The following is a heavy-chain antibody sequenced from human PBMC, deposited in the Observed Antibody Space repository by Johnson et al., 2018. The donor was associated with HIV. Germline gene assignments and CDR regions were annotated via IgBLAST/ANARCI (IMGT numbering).Heavy chain of an antibody. J-gene: IGHJ3*02. CDR1: GFTFSSYA. V-gene: IGHV3-30*04. Sequence: QVLLVESGGGVVQPGRSLRLSCAASGFTFSSYAMHWVRQAPGKGLEWVAVISYDGSNKYYADSVKGRFTISRDNSKNTLYLQMNSLRAEDTALYYCARVRTAAGFDAFDIWGQGTMVTVSS. D-gene: IGHD6-13*01. CDR3: ARVRTAAGFDAFDI. CDR2: ISYDGSNK.